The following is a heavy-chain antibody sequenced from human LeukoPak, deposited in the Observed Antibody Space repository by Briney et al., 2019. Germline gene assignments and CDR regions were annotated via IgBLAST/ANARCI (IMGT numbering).Heavy chain of an antibody. Sequence: GGSLRLSCAASGFTFSSYAMHWVRQAPGKGLEWVAVISYDGSNKYYADSVKGRFIISRDNSKNTLYLQMNSLRAEDTAVYYCARVRYCSGGSCPYNYYYGMDVWGQGTTVTVSS. J-gene: IGHJ6*02. D-gene: IGHD2-15*01. CDR1: GFTFSSYA. V-gene: IGHV3-30*04. CDR3: ARVRYCSGGSCPYNYYYGMDV. CDR2: ISYDGSNK.